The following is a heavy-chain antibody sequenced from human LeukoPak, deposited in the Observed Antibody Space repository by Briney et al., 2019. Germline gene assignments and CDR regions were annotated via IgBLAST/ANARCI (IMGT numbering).Heavy chain of an antibody. J-gene: IGHJ1*01. Sequence: GGSLRLSCATSGFTFSNYAIHWVRQAPGKGLEWVADISFDGDNEYYADSVRGRFMIARDNSKNTVYLQMNSLTIENTAVYYCAREPSGNFGQLVSSAEYFQHWGQGTRVTVSS. CDR2: ISFDGDNE. V-gene: IGHV3-30-3*01. D-gene: IGHD5/OR15-5a*01. CDR3: AREPSGNFGQLVSSAEYFQH. CDR1: GFTFSNYA.